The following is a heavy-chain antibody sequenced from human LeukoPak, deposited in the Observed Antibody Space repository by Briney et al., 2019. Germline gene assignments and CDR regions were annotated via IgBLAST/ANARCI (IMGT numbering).Heavy chain of an antibody. D-gene: IGHD4-17*01. V-gene: IGHV3-21*01. CDR1: GFTFSSYS. CDR2: ISSSSSYI. J-gene: IGHJ5*02. CDR3: ARSPTTVTPYWFDP. Sequence: GGSLRLSCAASGFTFSSYSMNWVRRAPGKGLEWFSSISSSSSYIYYADSVKGRFTISRDNAKNSLYLQMNSLRAEDTAVYYCARSPTTVTPYWFDPWGQGALVTVSS.